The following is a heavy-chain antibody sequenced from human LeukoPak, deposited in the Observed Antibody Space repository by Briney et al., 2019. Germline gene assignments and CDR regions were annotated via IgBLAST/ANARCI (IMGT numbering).Heavy chain of an antibody. CDR2: ISGSGGST. CDR3: AKTANYDILTGYYYYFDY. Sequence: GGSLRLSCAASGFTFSSYAMSWVRQAPGKGLEWVSAISGSGGSTYYADSVKGRFTISRDNSKNTLYLQMNSLRAEDTAVYYCAKTANYDILTGYYYYFDYWGQGTLVTVSS. D-gene: IGHD3-9*01. J-gene: IGHJ4*02. CDR1: GFTFSSYA. V-gene: IGHV3-23*01.